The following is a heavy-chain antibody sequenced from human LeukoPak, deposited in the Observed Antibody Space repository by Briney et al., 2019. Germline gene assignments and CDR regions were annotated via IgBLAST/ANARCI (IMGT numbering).Heavy chain of an antibody. J-gene: IGHJ5*02. Sequence: GGSLRLSCAASGFTFSNYGFHWVRQAPGKGLEWVALIYYDGSNKYYADSVKGRFAISRDSSKNTLYLQMNSLRVEDTALYYCARDVDTTGHDGRFDPWGQGTLVTVSS. CDR2: IYYDGSNK. CDR1: GFTFSNYG. D-gene: IGHD2/OR15-2a*01. V-gene: IGHV3-33*01. CDR3: ARDVDTTGHDGRFDP.